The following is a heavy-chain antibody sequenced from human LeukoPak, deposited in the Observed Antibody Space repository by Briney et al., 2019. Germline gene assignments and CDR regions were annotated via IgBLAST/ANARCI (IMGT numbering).Heavy chain of an antibody. CDR2: IYYSGST. CDR3: ATAPHVNYFDF. Sequence: PSETLSLTCTVSGGSISSNSDYWGWIRQPPGEGLEWIGSIYYSGSTYYNPSLKSRVTISVDTSKNQFSLNLNSVTAADTAVYYCATAPHVNYFDFWGQGALVTVST. V-gene: IGHV4-39*01. CDR1: GGSISSNSDY. J-gene: IGHJ4*02. D-gene: IGHD2/OR15-2a*01.